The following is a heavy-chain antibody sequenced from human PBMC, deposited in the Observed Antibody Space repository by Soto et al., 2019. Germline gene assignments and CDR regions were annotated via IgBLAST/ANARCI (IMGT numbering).Heavy chain of an antibody. J-gene: IGHJ6*02. CDR3: ARAPSDFWSGYSNGDYGMDV. Sequence: SETLSLTCAVSGYPISSGYYWGWIRQPPGKGLEWIGSIYHSGSTYYNPSLKSRVTISVDTSKNQFSLKLSSVTAADTAVYYCARAPSDFWSGYSNGDYGMDVWGQGTTVTVSS. CDR2: IYHSGST. D-gene: IGHD3-3*01. V-gene: IGHV4-38-2*01. CDR1: GYPISSGYY.